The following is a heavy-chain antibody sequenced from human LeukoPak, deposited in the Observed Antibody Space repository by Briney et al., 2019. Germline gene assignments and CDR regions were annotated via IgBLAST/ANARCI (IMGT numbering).Heavy chain of an antibody. Sequence: SETLSLTCTVSGGSISSSSSYWVWIRQPPGKGLEWIGTIYYSGNTYCNPSLKNRVTISVDTSKNQFSLKLTSVTAADTAVYYCARDTGPSGTAFDYWGQGTLVTVSS. J-gene: IGHJ4*02. CDR1: GGSISSSSSY. V-gene: IGHV4-39*07. CDR3: ARDTGPSGTAFDY. CDR2: IYYSGNT. D-gene: IGHD2-2*01.